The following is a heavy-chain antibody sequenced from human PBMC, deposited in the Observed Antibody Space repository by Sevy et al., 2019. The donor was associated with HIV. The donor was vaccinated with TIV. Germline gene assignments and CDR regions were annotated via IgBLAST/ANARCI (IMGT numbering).Heavy chain of an antibody. V-gene: IGHV3-30*04. Sequence: GGSLRLSCAASGFTFSSYAMHWVRQAPGKGLEWVAVISYDGSKKYYADSVKGRFTISRDNSKNTLYLQMNSLRAEDTAVYYCARGVNSYDSGGFDYWGQGTLVTVSS. D-gene: IGHD3-22*01. CDR2: ISYDGSKK. CDR3: ARGVNSYDSGGFDY. CDR1: GFTFSSYA. J-gene: IGHJ4*02.